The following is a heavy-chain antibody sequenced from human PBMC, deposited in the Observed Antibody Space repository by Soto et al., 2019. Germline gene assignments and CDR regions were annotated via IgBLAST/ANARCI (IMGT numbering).Heavy chain of an antibody. CDR2: IYYSGST. D-gene: IGHD4-17*01. CDR3: ARRYGTLFAY. V-gene: IGHV4-59*08. CDR1: GGSISSYY. Sequence: QGQLQESGPGLVKPSETLSLTCTVSGGSISSYYWSWIRQPPGKGLEWIGYIYYSGSTKYNPSLKSRVAIPVDTSKNQFSLKLSSVPAAATAVYYCARRYGTLFAYWGQGTLVTVSS. J-gene: IGHJ4*02.